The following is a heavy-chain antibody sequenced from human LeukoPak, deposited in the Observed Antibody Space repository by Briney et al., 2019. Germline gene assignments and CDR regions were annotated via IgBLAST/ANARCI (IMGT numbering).Heavy chain of an antibody. Sequence: SETLSLTCTVPDGSISNSFWNWVRQPPGKGLEWIAYIHTSGSTNYNPAFKSRVTLSVDTSKSQFSLRLNSVTASDTAVYYCANSYNGKIVPFDNWGQGTLVTVSS. D-gene: IGHD5-24*01. CDR2: IHTSGST. J-gene: IGHJ4*02. V-gene: IGHV4-4*09. CDR1: DGSISNSF. CDR3: ANSYNGKIVPFDN.